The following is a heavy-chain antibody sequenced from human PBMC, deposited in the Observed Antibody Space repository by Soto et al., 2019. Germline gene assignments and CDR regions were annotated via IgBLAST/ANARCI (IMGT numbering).Heavy chain of an antibody. CDR3: VSEPRGAFDX. CDR1: GFIFTNYA. V-gene: IGHV3-23*01. J-gene: IGHJ3*01. D-gene: IGHD5-12*01. Sequence: VSLRLSCAAAGFIFTNYAMNWVRQAPGKGLELVSVICGRVNSAYYAYSFQGRFTISRDNSKNTLSLQMSSLTAYDTAIYYCVSEPRGAFDXWGRGTIVTVS. CDR2: ICGRVNSA.